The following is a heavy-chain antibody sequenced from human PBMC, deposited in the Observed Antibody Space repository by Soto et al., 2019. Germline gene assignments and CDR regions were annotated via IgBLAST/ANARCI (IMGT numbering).Heavy chain of an antibody. D-gene: IGHD2-2*01. CDR1: GYTFTSYG. Sequence: GASVKVSCKASGYTFTSYGISWVRQAPGQGLEWMGWISAYNGNTNYAQKLQGRVTMTTDTSTSTAYLQWSSLKASDTAMYYCARLGGSRLRYCSSTSCSRYYYYYGMDVWGQGTTVTVSS. CDR3: ARLGGSRLRYCSSTSCSRYYYYYGMDV. CDR2: ISAYNGNT. V-gene: IGHV1-18*01. J-gene: IGHJ6*02.